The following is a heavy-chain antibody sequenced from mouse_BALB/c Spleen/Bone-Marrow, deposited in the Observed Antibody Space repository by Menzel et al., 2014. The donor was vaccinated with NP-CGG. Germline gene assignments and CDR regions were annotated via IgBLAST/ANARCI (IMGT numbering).Heavy chain of an antibody. V-gene: IGHV1-54*01. CDR2: INPGSGGA. D-gene: IGHD2-14*01. CDR3: IRELVRGFGH. Sequence: QVQLQQSGAELVRPGTPVRVSCKASGYAFTNYFMEWAKQRPGQGLEWIGVINPGSGGANYNEKFKGKAILTADKSSSTAYMQLSSLTSDDSAVYFCIRELVRGFGHWGQGTLVTVSA. CDR1: GYAFTNYF. J-gene: IGHJ3*01.